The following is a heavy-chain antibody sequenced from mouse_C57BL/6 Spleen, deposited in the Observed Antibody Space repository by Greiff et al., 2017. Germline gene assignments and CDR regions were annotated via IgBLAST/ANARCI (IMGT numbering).Heavy chain of an antibody. D-gene: IGHD2-5*01. Sequence: QVHVKQSGAELVRPGTSVKVSCKASGYAFTNYLIEWVKQRPGQGLEWIGVINPGSGGTNYNEKFKGKATLTADKSSSTAYMQLSSLTSEDSAVYFCARSPKNYYSNYGDYFDYWGKGTTLTVSS. CDR3: ARSPKNYYSNYGDYFDY. CDR1: GYAFTNYL. CDR2: INPGSGGT. J-gene: IGHJ2*01. V-gene: IGHV1-54*01.